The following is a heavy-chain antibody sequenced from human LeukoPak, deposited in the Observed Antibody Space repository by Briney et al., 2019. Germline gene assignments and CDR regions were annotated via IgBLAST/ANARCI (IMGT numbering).Heavy chain of an antibody. CDR3: ARGQGQGAFDY. J-gene: IGHJ4*02. V-gene: IGHV1-69*05. CDR2: IIPIFGTA. Sequence: SVKVSCKASGGTFSSYAISWVREAPGQGLEWMGGIIPIFGTANYAQKFQGRVTITTDESTSTAYMELSSLRSEDTAVYHCARGQGQGAFDYWGQGTLVTVSS. CDR1: GGTFSSYA.